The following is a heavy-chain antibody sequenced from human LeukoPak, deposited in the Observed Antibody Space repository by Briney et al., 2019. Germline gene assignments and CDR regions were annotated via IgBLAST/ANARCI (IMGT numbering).Heavy chain of an antibody. V-gene: IGHV1-69*02. CDR1: GSTFTCYT. CDR2: SFIILSRA. Sequence: SVNVSCKCSGSTFTCYTNSWMRQPPAQGLELMGISFIILSRANNAHKFQGSVTITANKSTSAAYMELSSLRSEDTAVYSCATLFLAYCGGDCYLASQGDYWGKGTLVTVSS. D-gene: IGHD2-21*02. CDR3: ATLFLAYCGGDCYLASQGDY. J-gene: IGHJ4*02.